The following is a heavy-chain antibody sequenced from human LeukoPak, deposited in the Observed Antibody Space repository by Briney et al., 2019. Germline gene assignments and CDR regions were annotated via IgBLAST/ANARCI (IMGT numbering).Heavy chain of an antibody. V-gene: IGHV5-51*01. CDR3: ARYTSGVRGLTPRVDY. CDR1: GYRFTNYW. J-gene: IGHJ4*02. D-gene: IGHD3-10*01. Sequence: GESLKISCKGSGYRFTNYWTAWVRQMPGKGLEWMGIIYPDDSDIRYSPSFQGQVTISADRSISTAYLQWGSLKASDTAMYYCARYTSGVRGLTPRVDYWGQGTPVTVSS. CDR2: IYPDDSDI.